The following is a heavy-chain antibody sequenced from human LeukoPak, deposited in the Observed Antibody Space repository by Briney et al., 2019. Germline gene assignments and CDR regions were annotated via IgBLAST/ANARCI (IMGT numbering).Heavy chain of an antibody. D-gene: IGHD2-15*01. Sequence: PGGSLRLSCVASGFTFTTNAMSWFGQAPGKGLEGGSGIIGSGGSTHYADSVKGRFTISRDNSKNPLYLKLASLRAEDTALYYCAKENLYCGGGGCPNDYWGEGNLVTVSS. J-gene: IGHJ4*02. CDR2: IIGSGGST. CDR1: GFTFTTNA. CDR3: AKENLYCGGGGCPNDY. V-gene: IGHV3-23*01.